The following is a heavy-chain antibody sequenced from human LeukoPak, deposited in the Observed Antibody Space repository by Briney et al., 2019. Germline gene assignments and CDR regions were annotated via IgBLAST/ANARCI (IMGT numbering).Heavy chain of an antibody. V-gene: IGHV1-18*01. D-gene: IGHD3-22*01. CDR1: GHTFTSYG. CDR3: ARDQAMTYYYDSSGY. CDR2: ISAYNGNT. Sequence: ASVKVSCKASGHTFTSYGISWVRRAPGQGLEWMGWISAYNGNTNYAQKLQGRVTMTTDTSTSTAYMELRSLRSDDTAVYYCARDQAMTYYYDSSGYWGQGTLVTVSS. J-gene: IGHJ4*02.